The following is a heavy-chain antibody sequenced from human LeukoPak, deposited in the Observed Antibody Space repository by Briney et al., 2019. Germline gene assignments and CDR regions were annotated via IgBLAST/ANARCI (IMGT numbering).Heavy chain of an antibody. J-gene: IGHJ6*04. Sequence: AASVKVSCKASGYSFTNYGITWVRQAPGQGLEWMGWISAYNGYKNYAQKFQGRVTMITDTSTSTAYLELRSLRSDDTAVYYCATSLYSVPCSGGSCSLTLKDGYGLDMDVWGKGTTVTVSS. V-gene: IGHV1-18*01. D-gene: IGHD2-15*01. CDR2: ISAYNGYK. CDR3: ATSLYSVPCSGGSCSLTLKDGYGLDMDV. CDR1: GYSFTNYG.